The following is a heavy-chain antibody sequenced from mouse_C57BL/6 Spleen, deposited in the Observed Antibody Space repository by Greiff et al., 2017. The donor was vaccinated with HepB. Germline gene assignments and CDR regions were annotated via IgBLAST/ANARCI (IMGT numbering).Heavy chain of an antibody. J-gene: IGHJ3*01. CDR1: GYSITSGYY. CDR2: IRYDGSN. CDR3: ASLDGYYVFAY. D-gene: IGHD2-3*01. V-gene: IGHV3-6*01. Sequence: VQLKESGPGLVKPSQSLSLTCSVTGYSITSGYYWNWIRQFPGNKLEWMGYIRYDGSNNYNPSLKNRISITRDTSKNQFFLKLNSVTTEDTATYYCASLDGYYVFAYWGQGTLVTVSA.